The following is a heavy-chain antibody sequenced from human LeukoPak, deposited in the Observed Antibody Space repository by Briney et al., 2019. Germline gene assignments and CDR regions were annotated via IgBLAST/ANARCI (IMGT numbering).Heavy chain of an antibody. J-gene: IGHJ5*02. CDR3: ARDYSGWSLDP. D-gene: IGHD5-12*01. CDR1: GFILSSSE. Sequence: PGGSLRLSCVASGFILSSSEMNWVRQAPGKGLEWVSYISDGGKTKYSADSVKGRFTISRGNAKNSLYLQMNSLRAEDTAVYYCARDYSGWSLDPWGQGTLVTVSS. CDR2: ISDGGKTK. V-gene: IGHV3-48*03.